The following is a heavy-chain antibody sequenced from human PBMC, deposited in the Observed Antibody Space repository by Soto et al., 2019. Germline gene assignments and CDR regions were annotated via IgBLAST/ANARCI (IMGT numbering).Heavy chain of an antibody. V-gene: IGHV4-59*01. J-gene: IGHJ6*02. CDR3: ARDTGTTDYYYGMDV. CDR1: GGSISSYY. Sequence: PSETLSLTCTVSGGSISSYYWSWIRQPPGKGLEWIGYIYYSGSTNYNPSLKSRVTISVDTSKNQFSLKLSFVTAADTAVYYCARDTGTTDYYYGMDVWGQGTTVTVSS. D-gene: IGHD1-7*01. CDR2: IYYSGST.